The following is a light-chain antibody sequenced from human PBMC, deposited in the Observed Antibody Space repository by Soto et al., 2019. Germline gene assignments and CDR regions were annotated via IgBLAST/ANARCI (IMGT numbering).Light chain of an antibody. CDR2: GVS. CDR1: QSLSSNY. CDR3: HQYGSSPRT. Sequence: EIVLTQSPGALSLSPGERATLSCRASQSLSSNYLAWYQQKPGQAPRLLIYGVSNRATGISDRFSGSGSGTDFTLTISRLEPEDFGVYYCHQYGSSPRTFGQGTKVEIK. J-gene: IGKJ1*01. V-gene: IGKV3-20*01.